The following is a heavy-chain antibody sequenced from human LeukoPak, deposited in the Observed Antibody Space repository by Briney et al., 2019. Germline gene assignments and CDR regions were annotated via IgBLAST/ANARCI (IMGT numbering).Heavy chain of an antibody. CDR2: IKQDGSEK. V-gene: IGHV3-7*01. J-gene: IGHJ4*02. D-gene: IGHD4-17*01. CDR1: GISFSSYW. Sequence: PGGSLRLSCEASGISFSSYWMTWVRQAPGKGLEWVANIKQDGSEKYYVDSVKGRFTISRDNAKNSLYLQMNSLRAEDTAVYYCARTDYEVFDYWGQGTLVTVSS. CDR3: ARTDYEVFDY.